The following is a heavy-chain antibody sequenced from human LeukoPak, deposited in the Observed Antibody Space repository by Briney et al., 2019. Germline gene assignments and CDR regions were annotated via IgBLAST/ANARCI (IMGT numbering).Heavy chain of an antibody. V-gene: IGHV3-30*18. CDR3: AKTGIAVG. CDR2: ISYDGSNK. J-gene: IGHJ4*02. Sequence: TGMSLRLSCAASGFTFSSYGMHWVRQAPGKGLEWVAVISYDGSNKYYADSVKGRFTISRDNSKNTLYLQMNSLRAEDTAVYYCAKTGIAVGWGQGTLVTVSS. CDR1: GFTFSSYG. D-gene: IGHD6-19*01.